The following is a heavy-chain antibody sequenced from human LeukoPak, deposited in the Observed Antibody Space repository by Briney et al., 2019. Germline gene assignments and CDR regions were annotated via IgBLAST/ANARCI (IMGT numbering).Heavy chain of an antibody. CDR2: INPNSGGT. CDR3: ARAVGYSSSWWYDWFDP. D-gene: IGHD6-13*01. V-gene: IGHV1-2*02. Sequence: ASVKVSCKASGYTFTGYYMHWVRQAPGQGLEWMGWINPNSGGTNYAQKFQGRVTMTRDTSISTAYMELSRLRSDDTAVYYCARAVGYSSSWWYDWFDPWGQGTLVTVSS. J-gene: IGHJ5*02. CDR1: GYTFTGYY.